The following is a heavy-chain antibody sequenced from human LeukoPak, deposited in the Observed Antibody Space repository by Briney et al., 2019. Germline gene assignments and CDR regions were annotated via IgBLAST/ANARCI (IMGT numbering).Heavy chain of an antibody. Sequence: ASVKVSCKTSGYAFTGYYIHWVRQAPGQGLEWMGIINPGVDSTTYAQRFQGRVTVTKDTSTSTVYMEVSRLGSDDTAVYYCARDPYHSEYPKIDFWGPRTLVTVSS. J-gene: IGHJ4*01. CDR2: INPGVDST. CDR3: ARDPYHSEYPKIDF. D-gene: IGHD2-2*02. CDR1: GYAFTGYY. V-gene: IGHV1-46*01.